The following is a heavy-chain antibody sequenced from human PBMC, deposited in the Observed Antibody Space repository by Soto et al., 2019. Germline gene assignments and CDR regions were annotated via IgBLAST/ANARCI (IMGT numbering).Heavy chain of an antibody. D-gene: IGHD6-19*01. J-gene: IGHJ4*02. CDR1: GGTFSSYA. V-gene: IGHV1-69*13. CDR2: IIPIFGTA. CDR3: AYSSGWDKSDY. Sequence: GASVKVSCKASGGTFSSYAISWVRQAPGQGIEWKGGIIPIFGTANYAQKFQGRVTITADESTSTAYMELSSLRSEDTAVYYCAYSSGWDKSDYWGQGTLVTVSS.